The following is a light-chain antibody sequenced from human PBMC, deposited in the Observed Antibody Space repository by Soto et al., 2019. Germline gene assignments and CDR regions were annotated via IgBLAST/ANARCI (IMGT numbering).Light chain of an antibody. Sequence: QSALTQPRSVSGSPGQSVTISCTGTSSDVGGYNLVSWYQQHPGKAHKLMIYDVSKRPSGVPDRFSGSKSGNTASLTISGLQAEDEADYYCYSYAGSYTFYVFGTGTKLTVL. J-gene: IGLJ1*01. CDR2: DVS. CDR3: YSYAGSYTFYV. CDR1: SSDVGGYNL. V-gene: IGLV2-11*01.